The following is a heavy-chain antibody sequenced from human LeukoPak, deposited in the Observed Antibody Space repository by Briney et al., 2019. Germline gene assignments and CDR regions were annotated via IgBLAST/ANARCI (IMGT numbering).Heavy chain of an antibody. D-gene: IGHD2-21*02. CDR1: GLTFSNYG. V-gene: IGHV3-30*02. CDR2: IRYDGSNK. CDR3: AKDLVVVTAIRAPFDP. J-gene: IGHJ5*02. Sequence: GGSLRLSCAASGLTFSNYGMHWVRQAPGKGLEWVAFIRYDGSNKYYADSVKGRFTISRDNSKNTLYLQMNSLRAEDTAVYYCAKDLVVVTAIRAPFDPWGQGTLVTVSS.